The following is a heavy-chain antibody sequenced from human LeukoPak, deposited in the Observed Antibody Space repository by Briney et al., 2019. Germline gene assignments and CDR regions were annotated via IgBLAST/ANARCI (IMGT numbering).Heavy chain of an antibody. CDR3: AHHPFYGSGSYYSYYFDY. D-gene: IGHD3-10*01. V-gene: IGHV3-23*01. J-gene: IGHJ4*02. Sequence: GGSLRLSCAASGFTFGNAWMSWVRQAPGKGLEWVSAISGSGGSTYYADSVKGRFAISRDNSKNTLYLQMNSLRAEDTAVYYCAHHPFYGSGSYYSYYFDYWGQGTLVTVSS. CDR1: GFTFGNAW. CDR2: ISGSGGST.